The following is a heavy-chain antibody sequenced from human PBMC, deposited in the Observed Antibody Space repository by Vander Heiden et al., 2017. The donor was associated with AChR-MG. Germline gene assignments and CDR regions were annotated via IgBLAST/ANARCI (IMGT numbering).Heavy chain of an antibody. V-gene: IGHV4-34*01. Sequence: QVQLQQWGAGLLKPSETLSLTCAVYGGSFSGYYWSWIRQPPGKGLEWIGEINHSGSTNYNPSLKSRVTISVDTSKNQFSLKLSSVTAADTAVYYCARGRGYSYGYSYYYYYYMDVWGKGTTVTVSS. CDR2: INHSGST. CDR1: GGSFSGYY. J-gene: IGHJ6*03. CDR3: ARGRGYSYGYSYYYYYYMDV. D-gene: IGHD5-18*01.